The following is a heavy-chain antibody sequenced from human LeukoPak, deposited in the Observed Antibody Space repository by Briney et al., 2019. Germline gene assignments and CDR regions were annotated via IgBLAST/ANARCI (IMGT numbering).Heavy chain of an antibody. V-gene: IGHV3-48*04. CDR3: ARTPSVSAGHWFDP. Sequence: PGGSLRLSCAASGFTFSSYSMNWVRQTPRKGLEWGSYISTDSLTIYYANSVEGRFTISRDNAKHSLYLQMNSLRAEDTAVYCCARTPSVSAGHWFDPWGQGTLVTVSS. D-gene: IGHD2-15*01. J-gene: IGHJ5*02. CDR1: GFTFSSYS. CDR2: ISTDSLTI.